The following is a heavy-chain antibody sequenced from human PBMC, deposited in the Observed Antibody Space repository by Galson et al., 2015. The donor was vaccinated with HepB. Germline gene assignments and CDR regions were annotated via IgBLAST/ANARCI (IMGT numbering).Heavy chain of an antibody. CDR1: GGTFSSYA. CDR3: ARGSGGGGYCTNGVCPNWFDP. J-gene: IGHJ5*02. Sequence: SVKVSCKASGGTFSSYAISWVRQAPGQGLEWMGGIIPIFGTANYAQKFQGRVTITADESASTAYMELSSLRSEDTAVYYCARGSGGGGYCTNGVCPNWFDPWGQGTLVTVSS. CDR2: IIPIFGTA. V-gene: IGHV1-69*13. D-gene: IGHD2-8*01.